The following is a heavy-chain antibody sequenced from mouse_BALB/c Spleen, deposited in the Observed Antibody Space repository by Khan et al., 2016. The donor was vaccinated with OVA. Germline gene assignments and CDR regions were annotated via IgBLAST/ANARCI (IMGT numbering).Heavy chain of an antibody. Sequence: VQLKQSGPGLVKPSQSLSLTCTVTGYSITSGYGWNWIRQFPGNKLEWMGYINYSGNTRFNPSLKSRTSITRDTSKNQFFLQLSSVTTEDTATYYCARKDYYDYDPFPYWGQGTLVTVSA. D-gene: IGHD2-4*01. CDR2: INYSGNT. V-gene: IGHV3-2*02. J-gene: IGHJ3*01. CDR1: GYSITSGYG. CDR3: ARKDYYDYDPFPY.